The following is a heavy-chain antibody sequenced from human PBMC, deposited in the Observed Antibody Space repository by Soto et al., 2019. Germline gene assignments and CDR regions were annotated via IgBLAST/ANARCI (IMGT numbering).Heavy chain of an antibody. V-gene: IGHV4-34*01. D-gene: IGHD2-8*01. CDR1: GGSFSDYY. J-gene: IGHJ4*02. CDR2: INHSGST. CDR3: ARGRTQYCTNGVCYTRYFDY. Sequence: SETLSLSNAVDGGSFSDYYGSWILQPPGKGLEWIGEINHSGSTNYNPSLKSRVTISVDTSKNQFSLKLSSVTAADTAVYYCARGRTQYCTNGVCYTRYFDYWGQGTLVTVSS.